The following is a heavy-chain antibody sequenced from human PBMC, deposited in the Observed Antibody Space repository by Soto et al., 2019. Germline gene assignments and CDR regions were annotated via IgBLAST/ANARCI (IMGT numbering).Heavy chain of an antibody. Sequence: EVQLVESGGGSVQPGGSLRLSCTASGFTFNNYWMHWVRQVPGRGLVWVSHINSDGSGSSYVDSVKGRFTISRDNAKNTLYLQANSLRAEDTAVYYCARDDPGVGIDYWGQGTLVTVSS. CDR2: INSDGSGS. V-gene: IGHV3-74*01. J-gene: IGHJ4*02. D-gene: IGHD1-26*01. CDR3: ARDDPGVGIDY. CDR1: GFTFNNYW.